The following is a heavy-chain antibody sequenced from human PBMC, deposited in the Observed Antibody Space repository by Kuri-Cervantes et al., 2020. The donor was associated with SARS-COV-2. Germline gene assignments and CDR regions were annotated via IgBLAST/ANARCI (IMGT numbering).Heavy chain of an antibody. CDR3: ARQDLLDCSSTSCSFDAFDI. Sequence: SETLFLTCTVSRGSISSSSYYWGWIRQPPGKGLEWIGSIYYTGNTYYNPSLNSRVTMSVDTSKNQFSLKVSSVTAADTAVYYCARQDLLDCSSTSCSFDAFDIWGQGTMVTVSS. D-gene: IGHD2-2*01. V-gene: IGHV4-39*01. J-gene: IGHJ3*02. CDR1: RGSISSSSYY. CDR2: IYYTGNT.